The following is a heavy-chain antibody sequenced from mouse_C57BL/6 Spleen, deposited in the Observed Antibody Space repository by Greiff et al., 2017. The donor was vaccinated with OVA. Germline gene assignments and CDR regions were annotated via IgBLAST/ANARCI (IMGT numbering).Heavy chain of an antibody. CDR2: INYDGSST. J-gene: IGHJ4*01. Sequence: EVKLVESEGGLVQPGRSMKLSCTASGFTFSDYYMAWVRQVPEKGLEWVANINYDGSSTYYLDSLKSRFIISRDNAKNILYLQMSSLKSEDTATYYCARERPYYYGSREAMDYWGQGTSVTVSS. V-gene: IGHV5-16*01. CDR3: ARERPYYYGSREAMDY. D-gene: IGHD1-1*01. CDR1: GFTFSDYY.